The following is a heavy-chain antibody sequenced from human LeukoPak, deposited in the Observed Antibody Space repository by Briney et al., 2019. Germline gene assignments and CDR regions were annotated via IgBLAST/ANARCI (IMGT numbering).Heavy chain of an antibody. CDR1: GASIDSSSYS. CDR2: IHYSGRS. J-gene: IGHJ5*02. Sequence: SETLPLTCTVSGASIDSSSYSWGWIRQPPGKGLEWIASIHYSGRSYYNPSLKSRVTISVDTSKNHFSLNLTSVTAADTSVYYCARHSGGIVVLYTFDPWGQGTLVTVSS. V-gene: IGHV4-39*01. D-gene: IGHD2-15*01. CDR3: ARHSGGIVVLYTFDP.